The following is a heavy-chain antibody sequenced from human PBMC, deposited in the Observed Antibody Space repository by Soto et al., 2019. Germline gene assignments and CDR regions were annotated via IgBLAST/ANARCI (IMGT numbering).Heavy chain of an antibody. CDR1: GFDTSVNL. Sequence: GGSLRLSCAASGFDTSVNLMNWVRQAPGKGLEWVSVINGAGDTKYADSVKGRFAISRDISRNTVYLQMNSLRAEDTAVYYCVRENYYYGMDVWGHGTTVTVSS. CDR3: VRENYYYGMDV. V-gene: IGHV3-66*01. J-gene: IGHJ6*02. CDR2: INGAGDT.